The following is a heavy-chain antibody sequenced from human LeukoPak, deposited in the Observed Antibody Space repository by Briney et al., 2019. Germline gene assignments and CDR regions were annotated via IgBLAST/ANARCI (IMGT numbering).Heavy chain of an antibody. Sequence: PGGSLRLSCAASGFTFDDYAMHWVRQAPGKGLEWVSGISWNSGSIGYADSVKGRFTISRDNAKNSLYLQMNSLRAEDMALYYCAKGQPQYSSSWDYNWFDPWGQGTLVTVSS. D-gene: IGHD6-13*01. J-gene: IGHJ5*02. V-gene: IGHV3-9*03. CDR3: AKGQPQYSSSWDYNWFDP. CDR2: ISWNSGSI. CDR1: GFTFDDYA.